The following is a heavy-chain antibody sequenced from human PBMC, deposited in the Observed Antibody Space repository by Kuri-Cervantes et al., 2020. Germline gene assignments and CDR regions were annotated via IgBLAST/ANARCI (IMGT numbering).Heavy chain of an antibody. V-gene: IGHV1-18*01. CDR1: GYTFTSYG. Sequence: ASVKVSCKASGYTFTSYGISWVRQAPGQGLEWMGWISAYNGNTNYAQKLQGRVTITADESTSTAYMELSSLRSEDTAVYYCARGDGSGSYYRSYYYYYYMDVWGKGTTVTVSS. CDR2: ISAYNGNT. CDR3: ARGDGSGSYYRSYYYYYYMDV. D-gene: IGHD3-10*01. J-gene: IGHJ6*03.